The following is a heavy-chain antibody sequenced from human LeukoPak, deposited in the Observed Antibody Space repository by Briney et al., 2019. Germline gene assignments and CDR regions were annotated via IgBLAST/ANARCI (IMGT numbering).Heavy chain of an antibody. D-gene: IGHD3-10*01. CDR3: ARLSGWFGELLNPFDY. V-gene: IGHV1-18*01. Sequence: ASVTVSCKASGYTFTSYGISWVRQAPGQGLEWMGWISAYNGNTNYAQKLQGRVTMTTDTSTSTAYMELRSLRSDDTAVYYCARLSGWFGELLNPFDYWGQGTLVTVSS. J-gene: IGHJ4*02. CDR1: GYTFTSYG. CDR2: ISAYNGNT.